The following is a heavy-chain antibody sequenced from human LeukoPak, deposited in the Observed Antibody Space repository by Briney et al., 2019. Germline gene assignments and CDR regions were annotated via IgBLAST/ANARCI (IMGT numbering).Heavy chain of an antibody. Sequence: SETLSLTCTVSGGSISSHYWGWIRQTPGKGLEWIGYIYYSGSTNYNPSLKSRVTISVDTSKNQFSLKLSSVTAADTAVYYCARDAGKQQLGSFDYWGQGTLVTVSS. V-gene: IGHV4-59*11. CDR2: IYYSGST. D-gene: IGHD6-13*01. CDR3: ARDAGKQQLGSFDY. CDR1: GGSISSHY. J-gene: IGHJ4*02.